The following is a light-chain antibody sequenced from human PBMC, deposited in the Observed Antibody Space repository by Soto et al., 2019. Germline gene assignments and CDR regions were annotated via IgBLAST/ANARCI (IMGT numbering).Light chain of an antibody. V-gene: IGLV2-11*01. J-gene: IGLJ7*01. CDR2: DVS. Sequence: QSALTQPRSVSGSPGQSVTISCTGTSSDVGGYNYVSWYQQHPGKAPKLMIYDVSKRPSGVPDRFSGSKSGNTASLTISGPQAEDEAEYFCCPYGGSYTYAGFGGGTQLTVL. CDR3: CPYGGSYTYAG. CDR1: SSDVGGYNY.